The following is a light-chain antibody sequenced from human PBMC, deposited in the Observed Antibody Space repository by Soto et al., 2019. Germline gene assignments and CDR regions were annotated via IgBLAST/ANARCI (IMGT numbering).Light chain of an antibody. CDR3: HQYGTLPLS. Sequence: EILLTQSPGTLSLSPGDRDTLSCRASQSLGSTFLAWYQQKSGQSPRLLIYGASDRATDIPDRFSGSGSGADFTLTISRLEPEDFAVYFCHQYGTLPLSFGGGTKVEIK. CDR2: GAS. V-gene: IGKV3-20*01. CDR1: QSLGSTF. J-gene: IGKJ4*01.